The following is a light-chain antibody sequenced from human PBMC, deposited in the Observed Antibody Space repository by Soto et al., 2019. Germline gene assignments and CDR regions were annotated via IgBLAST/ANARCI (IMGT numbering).Light chain of an antibody. Sequence: VLTQSPSASGTPGQRVTISCSGSSSNIGSNYVYWYQQLPGTAPKLLIYSNNQRPSGVPDRFSGSKSGTSASLAISGLRSEDEADYYCAAWDDSLSGYVFGTGTKVTVL. V-gene: IGLV1-47*02. CDR3: AAWDDSLSGYV. CDR2: SNN. J-gene: IGLJ1*01. CDR1: SSNIGSNY.